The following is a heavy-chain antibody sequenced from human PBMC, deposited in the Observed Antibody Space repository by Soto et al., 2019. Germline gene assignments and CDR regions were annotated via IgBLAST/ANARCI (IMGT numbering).Heavy chain of an antibody. Sequence: QVQVVQSGPEVKKPGASVTVSCKASGYTFTSYFIHWVRQAPGQGLEWMAIINPDTGDTNFAQNFQGRVTVTRDTSTSTVNMDLSSLRSEDTAIYYCARGTAPLFDYWGQGTLVTVSS. CDR1: GYTFTSYF. CDR2: INPDTGDT. V-gene: IGHV1-46*01. J-gene: IGHJ4*02. CDR3: ARGTAPLFDY.